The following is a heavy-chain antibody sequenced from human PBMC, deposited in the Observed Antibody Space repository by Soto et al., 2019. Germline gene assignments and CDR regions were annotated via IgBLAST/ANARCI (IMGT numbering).Heavy chain of an antibody. CDR2: ISAYNGKT. D-gene: IGHD3-10*01. V-gene: IGHV1-18*01. CDR1: GYTFTSYG. J-gene: IGHJ6*02. Sequence: QVQLVQSGAEVKKPGASVKVSCKASGYTFTSYGLTWVRQAPGQGLEWMGWISAYNGKTNYAQKLQGRVTMTPDTSTSTAYMELRSLRSDDTAGYYCARVRVFSGYGSGSSTYYYDGMDVWGQGTTVTVSS. CDR3: ARVRVFSGYGSGSSTYYYDGMDV.